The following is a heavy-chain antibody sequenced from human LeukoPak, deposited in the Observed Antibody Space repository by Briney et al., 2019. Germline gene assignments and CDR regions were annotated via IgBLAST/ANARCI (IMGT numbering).Heavy chain of an antibody. Sequence: GGPLLLSCAASVTTHSNYGMSGGRAARGKGLEWVAVSTDSGGRTNYADSVKGRFTISRDNPKNTLYLQMNSLRAEDTAIYFCAKRGVVIRVILVGFHKEANYFDSWGQGALVTVSS. V-gene: IGHV3-23*01. CDR3: AKRGVVIRVILVGFHKEANYFDS. CDR2: STDSGGRT. CDR1: VTTHSNYG. D-gene: IGHD3-22*01. J-gene: IGHJ4*02.